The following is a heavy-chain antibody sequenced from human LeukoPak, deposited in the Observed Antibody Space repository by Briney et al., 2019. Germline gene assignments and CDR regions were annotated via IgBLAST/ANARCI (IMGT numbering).Heavy chain of an antibody. CDR2: IYYSGST. CDR1: GGSISSSSYY. CDR3: ARVIVVVTWEYFDL. Sequence: SETLSLTCTVSGGSISSSSYYWGWIRQPPGKGLEWIGSIYYSGSTYYNPSLKSRVTISVDTSKNQFSLKLSSVTAADTAVYYCARVIVVVTWEYFDLWGRGTLVTVSS. V-gene: IGHV4-39*07. D-gene: IGHD2-21*02. J-gene: IGHJ2*01.